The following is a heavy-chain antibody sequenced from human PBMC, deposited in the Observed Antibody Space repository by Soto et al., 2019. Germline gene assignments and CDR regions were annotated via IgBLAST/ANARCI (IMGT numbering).Heavy chain of an antibody. CDR2: ISYDGSKK. CDR1: GFTFSSYG. V-gene: IGHV3-30*18. J-gene: IGHJ6*02. CDR3: VKDGSSGWPYYYGMDV. Sequence: GGSLRLSCAASGFTFSSYGMHWVRHAPGKGLEWVSVISYDGSKKYYADSVKGRFTIPRDNSKNTLYLQMSSLRAEDTAVYYCVKDGSSGWPYYYGMDVWGQGTTVTVS. D-gene: IGHD6-19*01.